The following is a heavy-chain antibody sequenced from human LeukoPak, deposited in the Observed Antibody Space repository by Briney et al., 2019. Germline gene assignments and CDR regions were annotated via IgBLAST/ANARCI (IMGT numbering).Heavy chain of an antibody. V-gene: IGHV3-7*03. Sequence: GGSLRLSCAASGFTFSNYWMTWVRQAPGKGLEWVANINRDGSERYYVDSVKGRYTISRDDAKSSLYLQMNSLRAEDTAVYYCARRNAMDVWGQGTTVIVFS. J-gene: IGHJ6*02. CDR3: ARRNAMDV. CDR1: GFTFSNYW. CDR2: INRDGSER.